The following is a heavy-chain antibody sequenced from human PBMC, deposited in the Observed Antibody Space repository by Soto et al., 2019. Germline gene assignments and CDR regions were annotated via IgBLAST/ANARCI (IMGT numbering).Heavy chain of an antibody. CDR2: IYYSGST. J-gene: IGHJ3*02. V-gene: IGHV4-59*01. D-gene: IGHD3-10*01. CDR1: GGSISSYY. CDR3: ARDSPYYCSGSDAFDI. Sequence: QVQLQESGPGLVKPSETLSLTCTVSGGSISSYYWSWIRQPPGKGLEWIGYIYYSGSTNYNPSLKSRVTISVDTSKNQFSLKLSSVTAADTAVYYCARDSPYYCSGSDAFDIWGQGTMVTVSS.